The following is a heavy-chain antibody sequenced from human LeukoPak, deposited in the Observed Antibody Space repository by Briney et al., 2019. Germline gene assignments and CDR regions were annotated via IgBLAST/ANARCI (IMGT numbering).Heavy chain of an antibody. D-gene: IGHD3-22*01. Sequence: GGSLRLSCAASGFTFSSYAMHWVRQAPGKGLEWVAVISYDGSNKYYADSVKGRFTISRDNSKNTLYLQMNSLRAEDTAVYYCARASAYYYDSSGIIDYWGQGTLVTVSS. CDR1: GFTFSSYA. J-gene: IGHJ4*02. CDR2: ISYDGSNK. CDR3: ARASAYYYDSSGIIDY. V-gene: IGHV3-30*04.